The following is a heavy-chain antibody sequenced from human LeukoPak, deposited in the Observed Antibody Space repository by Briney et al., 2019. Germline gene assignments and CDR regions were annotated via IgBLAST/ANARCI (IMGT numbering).Heavy chain of an antibody. Sequence: NRGESLKISCKGSGYSFTSYWIGWVRQMPGKGLEWMGIIYPGDSDTRYSPSFQGRVTISVDKSISTAFLQWSSLKASDTAIYYCARPGSSGWPPDYWGQGTLVTVSS. J-gene: IGHJ4*02. V-gene: IGHV5-51*01. CDR3: ARPGSSGWPPDY. D-gene: IGHD6-19*01. CDR2: IYPGDSDT. CDR1: GYSFTSYW.